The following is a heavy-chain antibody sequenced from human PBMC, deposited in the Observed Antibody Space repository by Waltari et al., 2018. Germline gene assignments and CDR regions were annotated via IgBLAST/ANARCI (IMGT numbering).Heavy chain of an antibody. CDR1: GGSINSGTHY. Sequence: QLRLQESGPGLVKPSETLSLTCTVSGGSINSGTHYWGWIRQPPGKGLEWIGNIYSSGSTYYNPSLLSRLTISLDTAKNQFSLKLTSVTVADTAVYYCATDPSIPVSSDDFWGQGALVTVSS. CDR2: IYSSGST. V-gene: IGHV4-39*07. J-gene: IGHJ4*02. CDR3: ATDPSIPVSSDDF. D-gene: IGHD4-17*01.